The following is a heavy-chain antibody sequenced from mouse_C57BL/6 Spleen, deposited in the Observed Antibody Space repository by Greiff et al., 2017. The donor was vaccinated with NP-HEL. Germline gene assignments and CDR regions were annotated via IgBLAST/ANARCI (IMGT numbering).Heavy chain of an antibody. Sequence: VQLQQSGPVLVKPGASVKMSCKASGYTFTDYYMNWVKQSHGKSLEWIGVINPYNGGTSYNQKFKGKATLTVDKSSSTAYMELNSLTSEDSAVYYCARGGYYGSSSWYFDVWGTGTTVTVSS. V-gene: IGHV1-19*01. J-gene: IGHJ1*03. CDR1: GYTFTDYY. CDR3: ARGGYYGSSSWYFDV. CDR2: INPYNGGT. D-gene: IGHD1-1*01.